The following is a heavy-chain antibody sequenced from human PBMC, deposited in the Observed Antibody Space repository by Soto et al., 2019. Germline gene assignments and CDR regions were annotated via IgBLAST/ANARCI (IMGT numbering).Heavy chain of an antibody. Sequence: PSETLSLTCTVSGGSIRSYYWSWIRQPPGKGLEWIGHIYDSGSTKYNPSLKSRVTISVDTSKNHFSLKVSSVTAADTAVYNCARRTGYYYGMDVWGQGTKVTVSS. CDR1: GGSIRSYY. V-gene: IGHV4-59*08. D-gene: IGHD3-10*01. CDR2: IYDSGST. J-gene: IGHJ6*02. CDR3: ARRTGYYYGMDV.